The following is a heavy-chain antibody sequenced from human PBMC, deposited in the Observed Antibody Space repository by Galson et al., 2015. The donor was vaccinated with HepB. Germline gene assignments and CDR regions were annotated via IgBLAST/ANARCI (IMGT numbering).Heavy chain of an antibody. Sequence: SVKVSCKASGYTFTSYGISWVRQAPGQGLEWMGWISAYNGNTNYAQKLQGRVTMTTDTSTSTAYMELRSLRSDDTAVYYCARGAGYCSSTSCLYYYYYYMDVWGKGTTVTVSS. CDR2: ISAYNGNT. J-gene: IGHJ6*03. CDR3: ARGAGYCSSTSCLYYYYYYMDV. V-gene: IGHV1-18*01. CDR1: GYTFTSYG. D-gene: IGHD2-2*01.